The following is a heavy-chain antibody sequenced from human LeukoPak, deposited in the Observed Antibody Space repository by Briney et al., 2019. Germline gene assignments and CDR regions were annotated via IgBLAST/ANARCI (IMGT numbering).Heavy chain of an antibody. J-gene: IGHJ4*02. D-gene: IGHD3-22*01. V-gene: IGHV3-74*01. Sequence: GGSLRLSCEASGFTFSHYWVHWVRQAPGKGLVWVSRTNTDGSSTNYMDSVKGRFTISRDNAKNTIYLQMNSLRAEDTAVYYCVPSDSSGLDWGQGTLVTVSP. CDR3: VPSDSSGLD. CDR1: GFTFSHYW. CDR2: TNTDGSST.